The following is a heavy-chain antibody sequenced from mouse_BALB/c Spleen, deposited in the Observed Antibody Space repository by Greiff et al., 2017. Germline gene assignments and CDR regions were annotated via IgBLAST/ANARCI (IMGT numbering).Heavy chain of an antibody. V-gene: IGHV7-3*02. D-gene: IGHD2-4*01. J-gene: IGHJ3*01. CDR3: AREGDYAY. CDR2: IRNKANGYTT. CDR1: GFTFTDYY. Sequence: VQLKESGGGLVQPGGSLRLSCATSGFTFTDYYMSWVRQPPGKALEWLGFIRNKANGYTTEYSASVKGRFTISRDNSQSILYLQMNTLRAEDSATYYCAREGDYAYWGQGTLVTVSA.